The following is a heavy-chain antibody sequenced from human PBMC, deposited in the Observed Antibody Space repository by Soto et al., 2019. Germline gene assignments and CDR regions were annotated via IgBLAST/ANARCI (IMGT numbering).Heavy chain of an antibody. CDR3: ARDRDCSGGSCNLFDY. CDR2: IYYSGST. V-gene: IGHV4-59*01. J-gene: IGHJ4*02. D-gene: IGHD2-15*01. Sequence: SETLSLTCTVSGGSISSYYWSWIRQPPGKGLEWIGYIYYSGSTNYNPSLKSRVTISVDTSKNQFSLKLSSVTAADTAVYYCARDRDCSGGSCNLFDYWGQGTLVTVSS. CDR1: GGSISSYY.